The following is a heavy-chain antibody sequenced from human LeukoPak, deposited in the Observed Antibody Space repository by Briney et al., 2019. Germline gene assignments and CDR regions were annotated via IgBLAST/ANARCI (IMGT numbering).Heavy chain of an antibody. Sequence: SETLSLTCTVSGGSISSYYWSWIRQPPGKGLEWIGSIYYSGSTYYNPSLKSRVTISVDTSKNQFSLKLSSVTAADTAVYYCATEVVPYDSSGRFDYWGQGALVTVSS. CDR1: GGSISSYY. D-gene: IGHD3-22*01. J-gene: IGHJ4*02. V-gene: IGHV4-59*05. CDR3: ATEVVPYDSSGRFDY. CDR2: IYYSGST.